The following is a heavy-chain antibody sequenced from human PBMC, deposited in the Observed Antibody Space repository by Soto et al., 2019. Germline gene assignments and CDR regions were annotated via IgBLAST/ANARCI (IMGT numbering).Heavy chain of an antibody. CDR2: SYSTGGT. CDR3: ARDREPDGIWTFDS. V-gene: IGHV3-23*01. J-gene: IGHJ4*02. CDR1: GFTLAKYT. Sequence: LESGGDVVRPGGSLRLSCAASGFTLAKYTMGWVRQAPGKGLEWVAESYSTGGTEYADSVKGRFSISRDNSKNMLFLQMNSLRVEDTALYYCARDREPDGIWTFDSWGQGTLVTVSS. D-gene: IGHD3-9*01.